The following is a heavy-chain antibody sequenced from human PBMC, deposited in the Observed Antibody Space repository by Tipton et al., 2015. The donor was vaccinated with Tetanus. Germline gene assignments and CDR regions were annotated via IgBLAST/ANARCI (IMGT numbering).Heavy chain of an antibody. Sequence: QLVQSGAEVKKPGSSVKVSCKASGGTFTNYALSWVRQAPGQGLEWVGGITPIFGTTNSAPKFQGRVTITADESTNTAYMELSSLRSEDTAVYYGARAPNRRSRAYDYWGQGTQITVSS. V-gene: IGHV1-69*01. D-gene: IGHD1-14*01. CDR2: ITPIFGTT. J-gene: IGHJ4*02. CDR3: ARAPNRRSRAYDY. CDR1: GGTFTNYA.